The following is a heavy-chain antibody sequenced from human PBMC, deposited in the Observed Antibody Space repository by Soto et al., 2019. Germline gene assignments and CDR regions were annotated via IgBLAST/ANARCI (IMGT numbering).Heavy chain of an antibody. V-gene: IGHV4-34*01. J-gene: IGHJ4*02. D-gene: IGHD2-8*02. CDR1: GGSFNGYY. Sequence: QVQLQQWGAGLLKPSETLSLTCAVYGGSFNGYYWTWFRQPPGTGLERIGEINHSGSTNYNTSLNSRVNISVDTSKNQFSLKPTSVTAADTAVYYCATDKITGLFDYWGQGTLVTVSS. CDR3: ATDKITGLFDY. CDR2: INHSGST.